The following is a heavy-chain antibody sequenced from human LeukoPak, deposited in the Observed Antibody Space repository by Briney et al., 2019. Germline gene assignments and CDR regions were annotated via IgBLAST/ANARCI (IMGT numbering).Heavy chain of an antibody. CDR2: ISGSGGST. D-gene: IGHD6-13*01. CDR1: GFTFSSYA. Sequence: GGSLRLSCAASGFTFSSYAMSWVRQAPGKGLEWVSAISGSGGSTYYADSVKGRFTISRDNSKNTLYLQMNSLRAEDTAVYYCAKGPPASYSSSWQEYFQHWGQGTLVTVSS. CDR3: AKGPPASYSSSWQEYFQH. V-gene: IGHV3-23*01. J-gene: IGHJ1*01.